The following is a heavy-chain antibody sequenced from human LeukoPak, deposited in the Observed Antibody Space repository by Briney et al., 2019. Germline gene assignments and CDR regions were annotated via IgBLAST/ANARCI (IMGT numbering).Heavy chain of an antibody. D-gene: IGHD3-9*01. CDR3: ARPQTDILTGYYNGAFDI. V-gene: IGHV5-10-1*01. CDR1: GYSFTSYW. CDR2: IDPSDSYT. Sequence: GESLKISCKGSGYSFTSYWISWVRQMPGKGLEWMGRIDPSDSYTNYSPSFQGHVTISADKSISTAYLQWSRLKASDTVMYYCARPQTDILTGYYNGAFDIWGQGKMVTVSS. J-gene: IGHJ3*02.